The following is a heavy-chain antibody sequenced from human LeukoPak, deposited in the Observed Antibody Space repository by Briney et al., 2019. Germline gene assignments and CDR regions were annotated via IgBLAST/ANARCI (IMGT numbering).Heavy chain of an antibody. CDR1: GGSFSGYY. D-gene: IGHD1-26*01. CDR3: ARGEYSGSTYYFDY. V-gene: IGHV4-34*01. CDR2: INHSGST. J-gene: IGHJ4*02. Sequence: SQTLSLTCAVYGGSFSGYYWSWIRQPPGKGLEWIGEINHSGSTNYNPSLKSRVTISVDTSKNQFSLKLSSVTAADTAVYYCARGEYSGSTYYFDYWGQGTLVTVSS.